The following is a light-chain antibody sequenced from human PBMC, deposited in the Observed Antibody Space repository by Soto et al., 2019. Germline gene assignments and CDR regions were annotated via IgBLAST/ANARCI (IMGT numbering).Light chain of an antibody. CDR1: QSVSSY. V-gene: IGKV3-11*01. J-gene: IGKJ1*01. CDR2: DAS. CDR3: QQRSNWPPWT. Sequence: EIVLTQSPATLSLSPGERATLSCRASQSVSSYLAWYQQKPGQAPRLLIYDASNSATGIPARFSGSASGTDFTLPISSLEPEDFAVYYCQQRSNWPPWTFGQGTKVEIK.